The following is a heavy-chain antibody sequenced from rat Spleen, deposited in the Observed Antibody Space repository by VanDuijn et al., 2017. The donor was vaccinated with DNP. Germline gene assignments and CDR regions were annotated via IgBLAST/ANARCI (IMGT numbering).Heavy chain of an antibody. CDR3: ARRGYNNAWYFDF. CDR1: GFTFSNYD. V-gene: IGHV5-25*01. Sequence: EVQLVESGGGLVQPGKSMKLSCAASGFTFSNYDMAWARQAPTKGLEWVASISPSGGFTYYHDSVKGRFTVSRDNAKTTLYLQMNSLRSEDTATYYCARRGYNNAWYFDFWGPGTMVTVSS. D-gene: IGHD4-1*01. CDR2: ISPSGGFT. J-gene: IGHJ1*01.